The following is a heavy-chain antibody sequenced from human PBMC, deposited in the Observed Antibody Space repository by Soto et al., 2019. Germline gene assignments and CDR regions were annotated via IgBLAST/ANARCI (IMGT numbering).Heavy chain of an antibody. D-gene: IGHD2-15*01. Sequence: SVKVSCKTSGFIFSNSAVQWVRQARGQRLEWMGWIVVGSGTTNYAQKFREGVTITRDMSTSTAHMEVSSLTSEDTAVYYCAAELYSGGSCCSFDIWGQGTMVTVSS. J-gene: IGHJ3*02. CDR2: IVVGSGTT. CDR3: AAELYSGGSCCSFDI. V-gene: IGHV1-58*01. CDR1: GFIFSNSA.